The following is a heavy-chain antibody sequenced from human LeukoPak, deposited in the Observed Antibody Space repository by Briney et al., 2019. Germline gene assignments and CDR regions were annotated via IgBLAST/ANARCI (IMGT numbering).Heavy chain of an antibody. J-gene: IGHJ5*02. CDR1: GGSISSYY. CDR3: ARDQDWFDP. V-gene: IGHV4-59*01. Sequence: SETLSLTCTVSGGSISSYYWSWIRQPPGKGLEWIGYIYYSGSTNYNPSLKSRVTISVDTSKNQFSLKLSSVTAADTAVYYCARDQDWFDPWGQGTLVTVSS. CDR2: IYYSGST.